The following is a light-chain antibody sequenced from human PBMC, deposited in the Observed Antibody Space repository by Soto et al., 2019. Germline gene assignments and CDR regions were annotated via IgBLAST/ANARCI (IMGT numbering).Light chain of an antibody. J-gene: IGLJ2*01. CDR1: SSNIGSNF. Sequence: QSVLTQPPSASGTPGQRVTISCSGSSSNIGSNFVYWYQQFPGTAPKLLIYRNNQRPSGVPDRFSGSKSGTSASLAISGLPSEDEADYYCAVWDDSLRGVLFGGGTQLTVL. CDR2: RNN. CDR3: AVWDDSLRGVL. V-gene: IGLV1-47*01.